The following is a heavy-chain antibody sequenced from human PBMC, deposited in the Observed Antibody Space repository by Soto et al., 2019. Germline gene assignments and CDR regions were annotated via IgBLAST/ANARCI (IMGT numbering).Heavy chain of an antibody. Sequence: QVQLQQWGAGLLKPSETLSLTCAVYGGSFSGYYWSWIRQTPGKGLEWIGEINHSGSTNYNPSLKSRVTISVDTSKNQFSLNLSSVTAADTAVYYCVRGLIVVVPAAGYYFDYWGQGTLVTVSS. J-gene: IGHJ4*02. D-gene: IGHD2-2*01. CDR2: INHSGST. CDR3: VRGLIVVVPAAGYYFDY. CDR1: GGSFSGYY. V-gene: IGHV4-34*01.